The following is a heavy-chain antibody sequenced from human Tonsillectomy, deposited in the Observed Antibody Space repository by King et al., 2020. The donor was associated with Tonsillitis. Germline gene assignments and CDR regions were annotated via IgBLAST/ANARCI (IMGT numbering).Heavy chain of an antibody. V-gene: IGHV3-30*01. CDR1: GFTFSTYA. CDR2: ISYDGSNK. J-gene: IGHJ4*02. CDR3: ARGDYDYVWGSLDY. D-gene: IGHD3-16*01. Sequence: LVQSGGGVVQPGRSLRLSCAASGFTFSTYAMHWVRQAPGKGLEWVAVISYDGSNKYYADSVKGRFTISRDNSKNTLYLQMNSLRAEDTAIYYCARGDYDYVWGSLDYWGQGTLVTVSS.